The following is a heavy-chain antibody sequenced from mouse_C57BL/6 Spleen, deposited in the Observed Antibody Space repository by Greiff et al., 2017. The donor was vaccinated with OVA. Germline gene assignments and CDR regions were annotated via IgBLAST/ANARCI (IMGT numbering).Heavy chain of an antibody. CDR1: GYTFTDYY. CDR3: ARSRATVVADY. D-gene: IGHD1-1*01. Sequence: EVQLQQSGPVLVKPGASVKMSCKASGYTFTDYYMNWVKQSHGKSLEWIGVINPYNGGTSYNQKFKGKATLTVDKSSSTAYMELNSLTSEDSAVYYCARSRATVVADYWGQGTTLTVSS. V-gene: IGHV1-19*01. J-gene: IGHJ2*01. CDR2: INPYNGGT.